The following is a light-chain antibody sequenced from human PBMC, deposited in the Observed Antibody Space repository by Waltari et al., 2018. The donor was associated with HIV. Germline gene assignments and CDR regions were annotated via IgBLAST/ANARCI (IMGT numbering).Light chain of an antibody. V-gene: IGLV2-14*03. Sequence: QSALTQPASVSGSPGQSITISCTGTSTYLGGFNLVSWYQQHPGKAPKRRIYDVSNRPAGVSNRCSGSKSGNTASLTISGLQAEDEADYYCSSYTSSSTPYVFGTGTKVTVL. CDR1: STYLGGFNL. J-gene: IGLJ1*01. CDR2: DVS. CDR3: SSYTSSSTPYV.